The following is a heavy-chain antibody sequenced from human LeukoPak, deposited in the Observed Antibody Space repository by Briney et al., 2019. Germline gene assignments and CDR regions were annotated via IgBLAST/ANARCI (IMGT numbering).Heavy chain of an antibody. CDR1: GGSISSGSYY. D-gene: IGHD2-2*01. CDR2: IYTSGST. Sequence: SQTLSLTCTVSGGSISSGSYYWSWIRQPAGKGLEWIGRIYTSGSTNYNPSLKSRVTISVDTSKNQFSLKLSSVTAADTAVYYCARVPRRFIVVVPAALSDAFDIWGQGTMVTVSS. CDR3: ARVPRRFIVVVPAALSDAFDI. V-gene: IGHV4-61*02. J-gene: IGHJ3*02.